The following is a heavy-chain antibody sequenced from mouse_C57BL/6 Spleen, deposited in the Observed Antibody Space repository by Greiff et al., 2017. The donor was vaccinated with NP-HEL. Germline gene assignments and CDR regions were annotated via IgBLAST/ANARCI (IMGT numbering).Heavy chain of an antibody. CDR2: ISSGSSTI. J-gene: IGHJ3*01. D-gene: IGHD2-4*01. V-gene: IGHV5-17*01. CDR3: ARPEDYAWFAY. CDR1: GFTFSDYG. Sequence: EVMLVESGGGLVKPGGSLKLSCAASGFTFSDYGMHWVRQAPEKGLEWVAYISSGSSTIYYADTVKGRFTISRDNAKNTLFLQMTRLRSEDTAMYYCARPEDYAWFAYWGQGTLVTVSA.